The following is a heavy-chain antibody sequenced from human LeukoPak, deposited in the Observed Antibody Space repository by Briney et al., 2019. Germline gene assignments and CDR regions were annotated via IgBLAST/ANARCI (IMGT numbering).Heavy chain of an antibody. CDR3: ASSGYSYYYYMDV. D-gene: IGHD5-18*01. CDR2: ISYDGSNK. V-gene: IGHV3-30-3*01. Sequence: GGSLRLSCAASRFTFSSYAMHWVRQAPGKGLEWVAVISYDGSNKYYADSVKGRFTISRDNSKNTLYLQMNSLRAEDTAVYYCASSGYSYYYYMDVWGKGTTVTVSS. CDR1: RFTFSSYA. J-gene: IGHJ6*03.